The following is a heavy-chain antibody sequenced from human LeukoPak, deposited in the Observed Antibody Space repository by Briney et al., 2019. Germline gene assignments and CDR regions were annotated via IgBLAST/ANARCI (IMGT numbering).Heavy chain of an antibody. CDR1: GYTFTRYG. D-gene: IGHD3-10*01. V-gene: IGHV1-18*01. CDR2: ISAYSGNT. J-gene: IGHJ1*01. Sequence: GASVKVSRKASGYTFTRYGISWVRQAPGQGRGWMGWISAYSGNTHYAQKLQGRVTMTTDTSTSTAYMELRSLRSDDTAVYYCARDGRVGYFQHWGQGTLVTVSS. CDR3: ARDGRVGYFQH.